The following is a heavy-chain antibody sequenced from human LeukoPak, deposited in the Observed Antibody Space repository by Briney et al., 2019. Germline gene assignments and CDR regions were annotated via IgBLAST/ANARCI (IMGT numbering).Heavy chain of an antibody. Sequence: AASVKVSCKASGYTFTSYRMHWVRQAPGQGLEWMGIIDPSGGSTSYAQKFQGRVTMTRDTSTSTVYMELSSLGSEDTAVYFCARGLGSGSYYGSWGQGTLVTVSS. CDR2: IDPSGGST. CDR3: ARGLGSGSYYGS. CDR1: GYTFTSYR. J-gene: IGHJ5*02. D-gene: IGHD3-10*01. V-gene: IGHV1-46*01.